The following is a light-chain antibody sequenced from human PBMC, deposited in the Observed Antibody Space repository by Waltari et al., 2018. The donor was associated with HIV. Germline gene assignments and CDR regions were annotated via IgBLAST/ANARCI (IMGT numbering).Light chain of an antibody. CDR1: QSVSSNY. Sequence: EIVLTQSPGTLSLSPGKTATLSCRASQSVSSNYLAWYQQKPGQAPRLLIYGASSRATDIPHRFSGSGSGTDFTLTISRLEPEDFAVYYCQQYDTSPRTFGGGTKVEIK. J-gene: IGKJ4*01. V-gene: IGKV3-20*01. CDR3: QQYDTSPRT. CDR2: GAS.